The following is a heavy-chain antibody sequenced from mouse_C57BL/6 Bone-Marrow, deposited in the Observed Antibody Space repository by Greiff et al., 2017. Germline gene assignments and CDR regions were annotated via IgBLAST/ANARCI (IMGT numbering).Heavy chain of an antibody. J-gene: IGHJ2*01. D-gene: IGHD2-4*01. CDR3: ARGCYDYILDY. Sequence: QVQLQQPGAELVKPGASVKMSCKASGYTFTSYWITWVKQRPGQGLEWIGDIYPGSGSTNYNEKFKSKATLTVDTSSSTAYMQLSSLPSEDSAVYYCARGCYDYILDYWGQGTTLTVSS. CDR2: IYPGSGST. V-gene: IGHV1-55*01. CDR1: GYTFTSYW.